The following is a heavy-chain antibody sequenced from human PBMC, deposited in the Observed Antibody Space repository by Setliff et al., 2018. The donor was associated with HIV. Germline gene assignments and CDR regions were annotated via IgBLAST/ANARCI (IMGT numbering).Heavy chain of an antibody. D-gene: IGHD3-10*01. CDR1: GFTFTGYY. J-gene: IGHJ5*02. CDR3: TNRGGSGTNVGNWFDP. Sequence: ASVKVSCKASGFTFTGYYLHWVRQAPGQGLEWMGWILPIFGATDYAQKFQGRLTLTAVQSENSVYMELSSLRSDDTAVYYCTNRGGSGTNVGNWFDPWGQGTLVTVSS. CDR2: ILPIFGAT. V-gene: IGHV1-2*02.